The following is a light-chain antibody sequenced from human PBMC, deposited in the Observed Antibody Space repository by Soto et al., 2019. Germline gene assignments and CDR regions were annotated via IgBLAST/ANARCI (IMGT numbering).Light chain of an antibody. Sequence: DIQMTQSPSSLSASVGDRVTITCRASQSISTYLNWYQQKVGKAPKLLIYAASSLQRVVPSRFSGSGSGTDFTLTISSLQPEDFATYYCQQSYSTPRTFGQGTKLEIK. CDR3: QQSYSTPRT. CDR2: AAS. J-gene: IGKJ2*02. CDR1: QSISTY. V-gene: IGKV1-39*01.